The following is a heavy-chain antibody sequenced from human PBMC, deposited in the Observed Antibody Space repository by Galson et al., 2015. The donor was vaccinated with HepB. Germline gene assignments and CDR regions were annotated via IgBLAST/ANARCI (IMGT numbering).Heavy chain of an antibody. V-gene: IGHV1-8*01. D-gene: IGHD3-3*01. Sequence: SVKVSCKASGYTFTSYDINWVRQATGQGLEWMGWMNPNSGNTGYAQKFQGRVTMTRNTSISTAYMELSSLRSEDTAVYYCARVHIFDFWSGYYTPGYYYYMDVWGKGTTVTVSS. CDR2: MNPNSGNT. CDR3: ARVHIFDFWSGYYTPGYYYYMDV. J-gene: IGHJ6*03. CDR1: GYTFTSYD.